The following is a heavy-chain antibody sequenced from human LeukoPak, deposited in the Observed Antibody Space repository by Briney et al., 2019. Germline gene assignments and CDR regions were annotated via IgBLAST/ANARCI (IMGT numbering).Heavy chain of an antibody. D-gene: IGHD5-12*01. CDR2: IYSGGST. V-gene: IGHV3-66*01. CDR1: GFTVSSNY. CDR3: ARDRMVATVSYYYYGMDV. Sequence: GGSLRLSCAASGFTVSSNYMSWVRQAPGKGLEWVSVIYSGGSTYYADSAKGRFTISRDNSKNTLYLQMNSLRAEDTAVYYCARDRMVATVSYYYYGMDVWGQGTTVTVSS. J-gene: IGHJ6*02.